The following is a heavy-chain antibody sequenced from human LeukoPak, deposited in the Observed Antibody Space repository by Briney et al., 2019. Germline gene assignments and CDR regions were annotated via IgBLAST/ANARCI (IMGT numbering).Heavy chain of an antibody. J-gene: IGHJ4*02. CDR1: GFTFDDYA. D-gene: IGHD3-16*02. CDR3: AKAGMITFGGVIAHFDY. Sequence: GGSLRLSCAASGFTFDDYAMHWVRQAPGKGLEWVSLISWDGGSTYYADSVKGRFTISRDNSKNSLYLQMNSLGAEDTALYYCAKAGMITFGGVIAHFDYWGQGTLVTVSS. CDR2: ISWDGGST. V-gene: IGHV3-43D*03.